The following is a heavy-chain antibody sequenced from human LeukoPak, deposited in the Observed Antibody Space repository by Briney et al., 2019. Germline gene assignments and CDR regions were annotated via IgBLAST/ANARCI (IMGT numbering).Heavy chain of an antibody. CDR2: INPSGGST. J-gene: IGHJ4*02. V-gene: IGHV1-46*01. CDR1: GYTFINYY. CDR3: ARDRLDYFDSSGYSDY. Sequence: GASVKVSCKASGYTFINYYMHWVRQAPGQGLEWMGIINPSGGSTSYAQKFQGRVTMTRDMSTSTVYMELSSLRSEDTAAYYCARDRLDYFDSSGYSDYWGQGTLVTVSS. D-gene: IGHD3-22*01.